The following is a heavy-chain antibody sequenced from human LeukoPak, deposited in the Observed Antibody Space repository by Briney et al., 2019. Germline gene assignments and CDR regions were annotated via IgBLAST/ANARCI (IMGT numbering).Heavy chain of an antibody. CDR2: ISYDGSNK. CDR3: AKGAPFDY. V-gene: IGHV3-30*18. CDR1: GFTFSSYG. Sequence: GGSLRLSCAASGFTFSSYGMHWVRQAPGKGLEWVAVISYDGSNKYYADSVKGRFTISRDNSKNTLYLQMNSLRAEDTAVYYCAKGAPFDYWGQGTLVTVSS. J-gene: IGHJ4*02.